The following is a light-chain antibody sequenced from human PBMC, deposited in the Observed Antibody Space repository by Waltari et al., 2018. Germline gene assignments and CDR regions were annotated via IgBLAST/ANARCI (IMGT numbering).Light chain of an antibody. CDR2: DAS. J-gene: IGKJ5*01. V-gene: IGKV1-33*01. CDR3: QQYHNFPLT. CDR1: QGIVYI. Sequence: DIQMTQSPSYLSVYVGDRVTITCQASQGIVYILNWYQHKPGKAPKLLIYDASNLETGVPSRFSGSGSGTDFTFTITSLQPEDIATYYCQQYHNFPLTFGQGTRLEIK.